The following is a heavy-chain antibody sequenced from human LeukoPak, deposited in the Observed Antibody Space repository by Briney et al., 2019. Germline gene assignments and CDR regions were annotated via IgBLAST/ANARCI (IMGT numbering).Heavy chain of an antibody. V-gene: IGHV4-39*07. CDR2: ISYSRST. J-gene: IGHJ4*02. CDR1: GGSIRNSSYF. Sequence: SETLSLTCTVSGGSIRNSSYFWGWIRQPPGKGLEWIGSISYSRSTYYNPSLKSRVIISVDTSKNQFSLKLSSVTAADTAVYYCARIWNFFDYWGQGTLVTVSS. CDR3: ARIWNFFDY. D-gene: IGHD3-3*01.